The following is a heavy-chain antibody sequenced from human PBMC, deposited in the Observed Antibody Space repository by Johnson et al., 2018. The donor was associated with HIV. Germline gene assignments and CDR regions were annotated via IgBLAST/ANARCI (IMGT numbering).Heavy chain of an antibody. CDR3: ARERRPWGPDAFDI. V-gene: IGHV3-7*01. Sequence: VQLVESGGGVVQPGRSLRLSCAASGFTFSSYWMSWVRQAPGKGLEWVANIKQDGSEKYYADSVKGRFTISRDNSKNTLYLQMNSLRAEDTAVYYCARERRPWGPDAFDIWGQGTMVTVSS. CDR2: IKQDGSEK. J-gene: IGHJ3*02. D-gene: IGHD3-16*01. CDR1: GFTFSSYW.